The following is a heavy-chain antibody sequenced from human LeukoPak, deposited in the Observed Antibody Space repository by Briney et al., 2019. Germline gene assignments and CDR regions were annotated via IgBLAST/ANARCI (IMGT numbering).Heavy chain of an antibody. D-gene: IGHD2-15*01. CDR1: GFTFSSYD. J-gene: IGHJ3*02. CDR3: AKDQGGYCSGGSCYADAFDI. Sequence: GGSLRLSCAASGFTFSSYDMHWVRQAPGKGLEWVAFIRYDGSNKYYADSVKGRFTISRDNSKNTLYLQMNSLRAEDTAVYYCAKDQGGYCSGGSCYADAFDIWGQGTMVTVSS. V-gene: IGHV3-30*02. CDR2: IRYDGSNK.